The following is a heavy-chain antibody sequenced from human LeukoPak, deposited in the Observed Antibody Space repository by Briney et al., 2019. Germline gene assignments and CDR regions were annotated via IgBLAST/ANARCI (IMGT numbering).Heavy chain of an antibody. CDR2: ISSSSTYI. CDR1: GFXFSDYN. Sequence: GGSLRLSCAASGFXFSDYNINWVRQAPGKGLEWVSVISSSSTYIYYADSVKGRFTISRDNAKNSLYLQMHSLRAEDTAVYYCARVSTAVSLAIDYWGQGTLVTVST. D-gene: IGHD6-13*01. V-gene: IGHV3-21*06. CDR3: ARVSTAVSLAIDY. J-gene: IGHJ4*02.